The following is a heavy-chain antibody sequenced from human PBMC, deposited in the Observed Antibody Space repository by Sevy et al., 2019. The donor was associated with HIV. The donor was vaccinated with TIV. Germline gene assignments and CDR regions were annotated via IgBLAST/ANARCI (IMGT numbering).Heavy chain of an antibody. CDR2: IYYSGTT. J-gene: IGHJ3*01. V-gene: IGHV4-39*01. Sequence: SETLSLTCTVSDVSISSGTNYWGWIRQPPGKGLEWIGSIYYSGTTYYNPSLKSRVTMSADRSMNQFSLKLSSVTVADTAVYYCARQRGGWYEYDASDVWGQGTMVTVSS. CDR3: ARQRGGWYEYDASDV. CDR1: DVSISSGTNY. D-gene: IGHD6-19*01.